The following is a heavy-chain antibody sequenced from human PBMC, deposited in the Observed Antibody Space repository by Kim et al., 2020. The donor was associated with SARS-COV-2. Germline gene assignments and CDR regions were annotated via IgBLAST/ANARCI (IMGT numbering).Heavy chain of an antibody. CDR1: GFTFSSYG. V-gene: IGHV3-30*03. J-gene: IGHJ4*02. CDR2: VSYDGTRH. CDR3: VRGRHVGGEHGVVSGN. D-gene: IGHD3-10*02. Sequence: GGSLRLSCAASGFTFSSYGMHWVRQAPGKGLEWVAGVSYDGTRHYYPDPVKGRFTIARDTSRDTVYLQINSLRAEDTAVYYCVRGRHVGGEHGVVSGNWGPGTLVIASP.